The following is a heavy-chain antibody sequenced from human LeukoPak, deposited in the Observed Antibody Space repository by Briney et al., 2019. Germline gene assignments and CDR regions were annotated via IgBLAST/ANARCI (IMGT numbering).Heavy chain of an antibody. CDR3: ARDLSPGYDYVWGSYFDY. CDR2: IIPILGIA. Sequence: ASVKVSCKASGGTFSSYAISWVRQAPGQGLEWTGMIIPILGIANYAQKFQGRVTITADKSTSTAYMELSSLRSEDTAVYYCARDLSPGYDYVWGSYFDYWGQGTLVTVSS. V-gene: IGHV1-69*04. D-gene: IGHD3-16*01. CDR1: GGTFSSYA. J-gene: IGHJ4*02.